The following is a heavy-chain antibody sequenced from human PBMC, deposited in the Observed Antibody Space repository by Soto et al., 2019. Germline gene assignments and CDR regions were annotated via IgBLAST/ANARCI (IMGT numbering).Heavy chain of an antibody. CDR2: ISYDGSNK. J-gene: IGHJ6*02. V-gene: IGHV3-30-3*01. CDR3: ARGKLGYCISTSCLYGMDV. Sequence: GGSLRLSCAASGFTFSSYAMHWVRQAPGKGLEWVAVISYDGSNKYYADSVKGRFTISRDDSKNTLYLQMNSLRAEDTAVYYCARGKLGYCISTSCLYGMDVWGQGTTVTAP. CDR1: GFTFSSYA. D-gene: IGHD2-2*01.